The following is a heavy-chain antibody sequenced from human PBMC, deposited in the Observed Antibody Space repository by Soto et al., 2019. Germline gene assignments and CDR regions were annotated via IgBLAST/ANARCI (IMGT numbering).Heavy chain of an antibody. D-gene: IGHD4-17*01. J-gene: IGHJ6*02. CDR3: ASYYGDYIPGGFRYYGMDV. CDR1: GGTFSSYA. V-gene: IGHV1-69*06. Sequence: QVQLVQSGAEVKKPGSSVKVSCKASGGTFSSYAISWVRQAPGQGLEWMGGIIPIFGTANYAQKFQGRVTTTEDKSTSTAYIELSSLRTEDTAVYYCASYYGDYIPGGFRYYGMDVWGQGTTVTVSS. CDR2: IIPIFGTA.